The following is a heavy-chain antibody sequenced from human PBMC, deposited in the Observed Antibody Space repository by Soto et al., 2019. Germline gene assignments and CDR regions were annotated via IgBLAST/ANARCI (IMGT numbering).Heavy chain of an antibody. J-gene: IGHJ3*02. CDR1: GFTFSSYA. CDR3: ARDHLDVPDI. V-gene: IGHV3-30-3*01. Sequence: GGSLRLSCAASGFTFSSYAMHWVRQAPGKGLEWVAVISYDGSNKYYADSVKGRFTISRDNSKNTLYLQMNSLRAEDTAVYYCARDHLDVPDIWGQGTMVTVSS. CDR2: ISYDGSNK. D-gene: IGHD3-3*02.